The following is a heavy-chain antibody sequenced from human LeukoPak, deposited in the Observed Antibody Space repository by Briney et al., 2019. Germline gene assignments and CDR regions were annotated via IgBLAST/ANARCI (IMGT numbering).Heavy chain of an antibody. J-gene: IGHJ3*02. D-gene: IGHD3-3*01. CDR1: AGSISSSSYY. Sequence: PSETLSRNCTVSAGSISSSSYYWRGIRHPPGKLLEWVGSIYYSGSTYYNPSLKSRVTISVGTSKTQFSLKLRSVTAADTAVYYCARHITIFGVDSDIWGQGTVVTVSS. V-gene: IGHV4-39*01. CDR3: ARHITIFGVDSDI. CDR2: IYYSGST.